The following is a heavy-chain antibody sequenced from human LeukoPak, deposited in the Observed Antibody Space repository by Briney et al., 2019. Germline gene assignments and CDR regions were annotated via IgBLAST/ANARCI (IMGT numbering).Heavy chain of an antibody. V-gene: IGHV1-69*02. Sequence: ASVKVSCKASGGTFSSYTISWVRQAPGQGLEWMGRIIPILGIANYAQKFQGRVTITADKSTSTAYMELSNLRSEDTAVYYCARGRSDSSGYYPYFDYWGQGTLVTVSS. D-gene: IGHD3-22*01. CDR3: ARGRSDSSGYYPYFDY. CDR2: IIPILGIA. J-gene: IGHJ4*02. CDR1: GGTFSSYT.